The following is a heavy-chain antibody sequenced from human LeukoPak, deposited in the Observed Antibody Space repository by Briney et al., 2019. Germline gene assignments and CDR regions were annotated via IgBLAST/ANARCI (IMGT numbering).Heavy chain of an antibody. CDR1: GFTFSDSA. CDR3: ARRWGADSSGLYFWGLD. J-gene: IGHJ4*02. CDR2: ISGSGRGT. Sequence: PGGSLRLSCAASGFTFSDSAMSWVRQAPGKGLEWVSLISGSGRGTNYADFVEGRFTISRDNSKNTLYLQMHSLRVDDTATYYCARRWGADSSGLYFWGLDWGQGTVVAVSS. V-gene: IGHV3-23*01. D-gene: IGHD6-19*01.